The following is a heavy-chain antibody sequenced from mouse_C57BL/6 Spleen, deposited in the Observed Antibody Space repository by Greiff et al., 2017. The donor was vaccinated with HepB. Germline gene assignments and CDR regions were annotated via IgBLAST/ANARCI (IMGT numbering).Heavy chain of an antibody. V-gene: IGHV1-52*01. J-gene: IGHJ2*01. D-gene: IGHD2-1*01. Sequence: VQLQQPGAELVRPGSSVKLSCKASGYTFTSYWMHWVKQRPIQGLEWIGNIDPSDSETHYNQKFKDKATLTVDKSSSTAYMQLSSLTSEDSAVYYCASSRNYWYFDYWGQGTTLTVSS. CDR1: GYTFTSYW. CDR2: IDPSDSET. CDR3: ASSRNYWYFDY.